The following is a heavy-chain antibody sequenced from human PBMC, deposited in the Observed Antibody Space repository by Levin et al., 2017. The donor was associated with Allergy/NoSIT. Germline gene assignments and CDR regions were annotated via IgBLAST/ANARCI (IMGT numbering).Heavy chain of an antibody. CDR2: IGSTGTYM. Sequence: GESLKISCAASGFTFSRYSMNWVRQAPGKGLEWVSSIGSTGTYMYYADSVKGRFPISRDNAKNSLYLQIHRLRAEDTAIYYGARLSSGSYAFDYWGQGTLVTVSS. D-gene: IGHD1-26*01. CDR3: ARLSSGSYAFDY. V-gene: IGHV3-21*01. J-gene: IGHJ4*02. CDR1: GFTFSRYS.